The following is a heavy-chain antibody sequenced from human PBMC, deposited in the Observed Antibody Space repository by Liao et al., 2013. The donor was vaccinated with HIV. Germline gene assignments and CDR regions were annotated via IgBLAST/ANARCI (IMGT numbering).Heavy chain of an antibody. Sequence: QAQLQESGPRLVRPSETLSLMCTVSGDSSRYQYWSWIRQPAGKGLEWIGRMETSGATSFSPSLRSRLTMSLDTSRNRISLQLNSVTAADTAVYFCARDIDFQYWGQGTLVTVSS. D-gene: IGHD1-26*01. J-gene: IGHJ1*01. CDR1: GDSSRYQY. CDR2: METSGAT. V-gene: IGHV4-4*07. CDR3: ARDIDFQY.